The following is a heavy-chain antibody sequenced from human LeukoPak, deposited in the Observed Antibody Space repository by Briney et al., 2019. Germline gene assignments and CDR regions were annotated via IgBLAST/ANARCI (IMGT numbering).Heavy chain of an antibody. D-gene: IGHD3-22*01. CDR1: GYTFTSYG. CDR3: ARDRNTYYYDSSGYYPLDY. J-gene: IGHJ4*02. CDR2: ISAYNGNT. Sequence: ASVKVSCKASGYTFTSYGISWVRQAPGQGLEWMGWISAYNGNTNYAQKLQGRVTMTTDTSTSTAYMELRSLRSDDTAVYYCARDRNTYYYDSSGYYPLDYSGQGTLVTVSS. V-gene: IGHV1-18*01.